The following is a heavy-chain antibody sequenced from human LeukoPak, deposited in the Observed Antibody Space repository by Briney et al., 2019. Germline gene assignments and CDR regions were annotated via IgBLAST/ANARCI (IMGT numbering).Heavy chain of an antibody. CDR2: IYTSGST. CDR1: GGSISSHY. D-gene: IGHD3-3*01. J-gene: IGHJ3*02. CDR3: ARTPLQRFLEWLHDDVFDI. Sequence: SETLSLTCTVSGGSISSHYWSWIRQSAGKGLEWIGRIYTSGSTNYNRSLKSRVTMSVDMSKNQFSLKLSSVTAADTAVYYCARTPLQRFLEWLHDDVFDIWGQGTMVTVSS. V-gene: IGHV4-4*07.